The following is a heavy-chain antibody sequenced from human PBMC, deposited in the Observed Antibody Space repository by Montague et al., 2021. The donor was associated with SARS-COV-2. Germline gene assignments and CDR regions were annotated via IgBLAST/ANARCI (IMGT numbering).Heavy chain of an antibody. D-gene: IGHD3-22*01. V-gene: IGHV4-34*01. CDR1: GGSFSGYH. CDR2: INTSGST. CDR3: ARGRIDVNMIVVVVAGASFYMDV. J-gene: IGHJ6*03. Sequence: SETLSLTCAVYGGSFSGYHWTWIRQSLGKGLEWIGEINTSGSTNYNPSLKSRITISGDTSKNQFSLKLTSVTAADTAVYYCARGRIDVNMIVVVVAGASFYMDVWGKGTTVTVSS.